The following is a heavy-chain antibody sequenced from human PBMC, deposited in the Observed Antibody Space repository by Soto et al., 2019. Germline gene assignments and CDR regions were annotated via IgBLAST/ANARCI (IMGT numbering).Heavy chain of an antibody. CDR1: GGTFSSYA. CDR2: IIPIFGTA. J-gene: IGHJ6*02. V-gene: IGHV1-69*06. D-gene: IGHD2-2*01. CDR3: AREVVPAAIPPVGGMDV. Sequence: SVKVSCKASGGTFSSYAISWVRQAPGQGLEWMGGIIPIFGTANYAQKFQGRVTITADKSTSTAYMELSSLRSEDTAVYYCAREVVPAAIPPVGGMDVWGQGTTVTVSS.